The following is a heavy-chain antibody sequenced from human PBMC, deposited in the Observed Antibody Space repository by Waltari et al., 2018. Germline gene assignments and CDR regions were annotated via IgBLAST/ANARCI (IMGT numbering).Heavy chain of an antibody. V-gene: IGHV3-21*01. CDR2: ISSSSSYI. CDR1: GFPFRRYS. Sequence: EVQLVESGGGLVKPGGSLRLSCAASGFPFRRYSMNWVRQAPGKGLEWVSSISSSSSYIYYADSVKGRFTISRDNAKNSLYLQMNSLRAEDTAVYYCARGGGSRDYDYWGQGTLVTVSS. CDR3: ARGGGSRDYDY. J-gene: IGHJ4*02. D-gene: IGHD1-26*01.